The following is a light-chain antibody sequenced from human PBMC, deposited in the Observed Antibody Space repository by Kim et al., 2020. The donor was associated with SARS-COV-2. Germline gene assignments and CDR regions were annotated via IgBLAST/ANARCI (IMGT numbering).Light chain of an antibody. J-gene: IGKJ2*01. Sequence: SVSLRESAPRSCRASKSVRSKLVWYQQKPGQASRLPIYGASTRATGVPGRFSGSGSGTEFTLTISSLQSEDFAVYYCQQYNNWPYTFGRGTKLEI. V-gene: IGKV3-15*01. CDR1: KSVRSK. CDR2: GAS. CDR3: QQYNNWPYT.